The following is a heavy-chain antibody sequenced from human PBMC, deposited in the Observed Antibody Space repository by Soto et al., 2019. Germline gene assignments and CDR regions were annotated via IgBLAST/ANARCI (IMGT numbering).Heavy chain of an antibody. CDR1: GGSFSGYY. J-gene: IGHJ6*02. CDR3: ARGRTYYYGSGSPGKYGMDV. D-gene: IGHD3-10*01. V-gene: IGHV4-34*01. CDR2: INHSGST. Sequence: QVQLQQWGAGLLKPSETLSLTCAVYGGSFSGYYWSWIRQPPGKGLEWIGEINHSGSTNYNPSLKSRVTISVDTSKNQFSLKLSSVTAADTAVYYCARGRTYYYGSGSPGKYGMDVWGQGTTVTVSS.